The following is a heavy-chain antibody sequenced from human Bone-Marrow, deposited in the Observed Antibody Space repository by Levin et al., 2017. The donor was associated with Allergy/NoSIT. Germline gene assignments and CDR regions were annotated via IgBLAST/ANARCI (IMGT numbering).Heavy chain of an antibody. D-gene: IGHD3-22*01. CDR3: ARARYYYDSTGKSFVLDS. V-gene: IGHV4-59*01. J-gene: IGHJ5*01. CDR2: VYNSGNA. Sequence: SSETLSLTCAVSGASIDTYYWSWIRQPPGKGLEWIGFVYNSGNAYSSASLKSRVTISMDTSRNHFSLKLTSLTAADTAVYYCARARYYYDSTGKSFVLDSWGQGTLVTVSS. CDR1: GASIDTYY.